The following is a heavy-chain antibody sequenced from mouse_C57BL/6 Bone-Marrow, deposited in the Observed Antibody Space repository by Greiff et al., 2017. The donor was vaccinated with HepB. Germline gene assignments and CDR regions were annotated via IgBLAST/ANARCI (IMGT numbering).Heavy chain of an antibody. CDR2: ISSGGDYI. V-gene: IGHV5-9-1*02. CDR3: TSETGTSFAY. Sequence: EVMLVESGEGLVKPGGSLKLSCAASGFTFSSYAMSWVRQTPEKRLEWVAYISSGGDYIYYADTVKGRFTISRDNARNTLYLQMSSLKSEDTAMYYCTSETGTSFAYWGQGTLVTVSA. CDR1: GFTFSSYA. D-gene: IGHD4-1*01. J-gene: IGHJ3*01.